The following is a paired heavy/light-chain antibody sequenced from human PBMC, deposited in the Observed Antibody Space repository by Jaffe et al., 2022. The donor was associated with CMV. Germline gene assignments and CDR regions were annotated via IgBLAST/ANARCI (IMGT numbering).Light chain of an antibody. J-gene: IGKJ2*01. V-gene: IGKV2-30*02. CDR2: KIS. CDR1: QSLVHSDGIIY. Sequence: DVVMTQSPVSLPVTPGQPASISCRSSQSLVHSDGIIYLNWFHQRPGQSPRRLIYKISNRDSGVPDRFSGSGSGTDFTLKITRVEAEDVGVYYCMQGTHWPYTFGQGTKVEIK. CDR3: MQGTHWPYT.
Heavy chain of an antibody. V-gene: IGHV3-23*01. CDR3: AKGGPLARLSDY. CDR2: IDAGGDT. CDR1: GFTFASCT. Sequence: EVQLLESGGGLVQPGGSLRLSCAASGFTFASCTMGWVRQSPGKGLEWVSTIDAGGDTYYADSVKGRFTISRDDSKNTLSLQMNSLRADDSARYYCAKGGPLARLSDYWGQGTLVTVSS. D-gene: IGHD6-6*01. J-gene: IGHJ4*02.